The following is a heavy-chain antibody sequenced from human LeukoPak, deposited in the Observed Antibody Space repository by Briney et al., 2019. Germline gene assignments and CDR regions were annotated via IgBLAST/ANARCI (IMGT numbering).Heavy chain of an antibody. CDR3: ARESSGSVYNWFDP. CDR1: GGTFSSYG. Sequence: ASVKVSCKAFGGTFSSYGISWVRQAPGQGLEWMGWINPNSGGTNYAQKFQGRVTMTRDTSISTAYMELSRLRSDDTAVYYCARESSGSVYNWFDPWGQGTLVTVSS. D-gene: IGHD3-22*01. V-gene: IGHV1-2*02. J-gene: IGHJ5*02. CDR2: INPNSGGT.